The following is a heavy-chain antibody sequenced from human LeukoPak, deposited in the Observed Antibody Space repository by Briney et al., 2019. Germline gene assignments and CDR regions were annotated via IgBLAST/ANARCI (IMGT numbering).Heavy chain of an antibody. Sequence: EASVKVSCKASGGTFSSYAISWVRQAPGQGLEWMGGIIPIFGTANYAQKFQGRVTITADESTSTAYMELSSLRSEDTAVYYCARDKQQLKREGFDYWGQGTLVTVSS. J-gene: IGHJ4*02. CDR1: GGTFSSYA. CDR3: ARDKQQLKREGFDY. CDR2: IIPIFGTA. V-gene: IGHV1-69*13. D-gene: IGHD6-13*01.